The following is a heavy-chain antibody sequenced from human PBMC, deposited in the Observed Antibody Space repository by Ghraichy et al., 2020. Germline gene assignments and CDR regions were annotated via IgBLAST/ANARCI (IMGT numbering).Heavy chain of an antibody. CDR2: ISWDGGST. CDR3: AKAYYYDSSGYSPFDY. D-gene: IGHD3-22*01. J-gene: IGHJ4*02. CDR1: GFTFDDYT. Sequence: GGSLRLSCAASGFTFDDYTMHWVRQAPGKGLEWVSLISWDGGSTYYADSVKGRCTISRDNSKTSLYLQMNSLRTEDTALYYCAKAYYYDSSGYSPFDYWGQGTLVTGSS. V-gene: IGHV3-43*01.